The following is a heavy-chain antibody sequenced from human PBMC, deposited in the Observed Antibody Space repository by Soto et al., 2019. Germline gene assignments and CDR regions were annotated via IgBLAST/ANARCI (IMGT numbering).Heavy chain of an antibody. D-gene: IGHD3-16*01. V-gene: IGHV3-9*01. CDR3: AKYIGARGGMIAFDI. CDR2: ISWNSGSI. J-gene: IGHJ3*02. Sequence: EVQLVESGGGLVQPGRSLRLSCAASGFTFDDYAMHWVRQAPGKGLEWVSGISWNSGSIGYADSVKGRFTISRDNAKNSLYLQMNSLRAEDTALYYCAKYIGARGGMIAFDIWGQGTMVTGSS. CDR1: GFTFDDYA.